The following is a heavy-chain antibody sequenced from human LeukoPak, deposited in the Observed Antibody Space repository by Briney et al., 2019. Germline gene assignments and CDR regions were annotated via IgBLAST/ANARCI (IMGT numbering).Heavy chain of an antibody. CDR2: IWYDGSNK. D-gene: IGHD6-6*01. Sequence: HAGGSLILSCAASGFTFSSYGMHRVRQAPGKGLEWVAVIWYDGSNKYYADSVKGRFTISRDNSKNTLYLQMNSLRAEDTAVYYCARRVVPGLSVMDVWGQGTTVTVSS. J-gene: IGHJ6*02. V-gene: IGHV3-33*01. CDR1: GFTFSSYG. CDR3: ARRVVPGLSVMDV.